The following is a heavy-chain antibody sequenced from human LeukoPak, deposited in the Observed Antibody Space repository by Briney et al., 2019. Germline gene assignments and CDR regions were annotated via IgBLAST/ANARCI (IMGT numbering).Heavy chain of an antibody. CDR3: ARALGSSGWYYFDY. V-gene: IGHV3-21*01. Sequence: PGGSLRLSCAASGFTFSSYSMNWVRQAPGKGLEWVSSISRSSSYIYYADSVKGRFTISRDNAKNSLYLQMNSLRAEDTAVYYCARALGSSGWYYFDYWGQGTLVTVSS. CDR1: GFTFSSYS. D-gene: IGHD6-19*01. J-gene: IGHJ4*02. CDR2: ISRSSSYI.